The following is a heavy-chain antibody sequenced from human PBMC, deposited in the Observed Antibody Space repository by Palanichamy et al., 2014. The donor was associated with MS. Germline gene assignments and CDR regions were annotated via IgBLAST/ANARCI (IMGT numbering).Heavy chain of an antibody. CDR3: ARGAHTFGESWRPADS. J-gene: IGHJ4*02. V-gene: IGHV1-69*04. CDR2: FITTFDIT. Sequence: QVLLVQSGAEVRKPGSSVTVSCEASGGTFDNHAISWVRQVPGQGLEYMGKFITTFDITEYSEKFRDRVTFSADKSTNTAYLKLSSLTSEDTAIYYCARGAHTFGESWRPADSWGQGTQVTVSS. D-gene: IGHD3-10*01. CDR1: GGTFDNHA.